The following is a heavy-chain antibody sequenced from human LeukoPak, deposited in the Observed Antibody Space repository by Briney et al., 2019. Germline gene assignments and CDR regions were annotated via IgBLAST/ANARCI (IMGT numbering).Heavy chain of an antibody. CDR1: GYTFTSYG. Sequence: GASVKVSCKASGYTFTSYGISWVRQAPGQGLEWMGWISAYNGNTNYAQKLQGRVTMTTDTSTSTAYMELRSLRSDDTAVYYCARDRAMVRGPLAFGMDVWGQGTTVTVSS. CDR2: ISAYNGNT. CDR3: ARDRAMVRGPLAFGMDV. D-gene: IGHD3-10*01. V-gene: IGHV1-18*01. J-gene: IGHJ6*02.